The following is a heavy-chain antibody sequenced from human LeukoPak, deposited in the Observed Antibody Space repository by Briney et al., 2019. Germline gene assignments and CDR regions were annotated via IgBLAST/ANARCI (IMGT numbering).Heavy chain of an antibody. CDR2: ISYSGST. CDR1: GGSISRYY. Sequence: SETLSLTCNVSGGSISRYYWSWIRQPPGKGLDWIGYISYSGSTNYNPSLKSRVTISVDTSKNQFSLKLSSVTAADTAVYHCARRAAAGGYYYGMDVWGQGTTVTVSS. J-gene: IGHJ6*02. D-gene: IGHD6-13*01. V-gene: IGHV4-59*08. CDR3: ARRAAAGGYYYGMDV.